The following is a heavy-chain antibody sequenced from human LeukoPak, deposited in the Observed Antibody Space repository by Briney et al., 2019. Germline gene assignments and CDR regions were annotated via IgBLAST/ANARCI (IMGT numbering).Heavy chain of an antibody. CDR3: AAGYDSSANDAFDI. J-gene: IGHJ3*02. CDR1: GGSISSGSYY. CDR2: IYTSGST. V-gene: IGHV4-61*02. D-gene: IGHD3-22*01. Sequence: SETLSLTCTVSGGSISSGSYYWRWIRQPAGKGLEWIGRIYTSGSTNYNPSLKSRVTISVDTSKNQFSLKLSSVTAADTAVYYCAAGYDSSANDAFDIWGQGTMVTVSS.